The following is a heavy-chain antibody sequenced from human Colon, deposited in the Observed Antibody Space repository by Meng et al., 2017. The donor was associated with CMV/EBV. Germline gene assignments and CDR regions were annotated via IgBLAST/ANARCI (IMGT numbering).Heavy chain of an antibody. Sequence: GGSLRLSCIASGFMFDDYAMHWVRQAPGKGLEWVSGISRDSGKIDYADSVKGRVTISRDNAKNSLYLQIDSLRTEDTALYFCAKDLSATVATPEYWGQGTLVTVSS. CDR2: ISRDSGKI. CDR1: GFMFDDYA. V-gene: IGHV3-9*01. CDR3: AKDLSATVATPEY. J-gene: IGHJ1*01. D-gene: IGHD4-23*01.